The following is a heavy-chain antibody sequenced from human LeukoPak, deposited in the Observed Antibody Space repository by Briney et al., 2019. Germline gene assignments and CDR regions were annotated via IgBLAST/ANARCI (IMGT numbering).Heavy chain of an antibody. CDR2: IYYSGST. J-gene: IGHJ6*03. D-gene: IGHD3-22*01. CDR1: GGSISSYY. CDR3: ARVGSSGYYYYMDV. V-gene: IGHV4-59*01. Sequence: SETLSLTCTVSGGSISSYYWSWIRQPPGKGLEWIGYIYYSGSTNYNPSLKSPVTISVDTSKNQFSLKLSSVTAADTAVYYCARVGSSGYYYYMDVWGKGTTVTVSS.